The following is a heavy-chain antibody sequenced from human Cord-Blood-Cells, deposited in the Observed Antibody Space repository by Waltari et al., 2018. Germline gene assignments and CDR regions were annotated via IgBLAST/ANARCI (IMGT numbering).Heavy chain of an antibody. Sequence: QVQLVQSGAEVKKPGASVKVSCKASGYTFTGYYMHWVRQATGQGLEWMGWINPNSGGTNYAQKFQGRVTMTRDTSISTAYMELSRLRSDDTAVYYCARGVDCSSTSCYNWFDPWGQGTLVTVSS. D-gene: IGHD2-2*01. V-gene: IGHV1-2*02. CDR1: GYTFTGYY. CDR2: INPNSGGT. CDR3: ARGVDCSSTSCYNWFDP. J-gene: IGHJ5*02.